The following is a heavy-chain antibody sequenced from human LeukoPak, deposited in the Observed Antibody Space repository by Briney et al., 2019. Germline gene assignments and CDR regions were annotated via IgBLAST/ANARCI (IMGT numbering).Heavy chain of an antibody. D-gene: IGHD3-22*01. CDR3: ARELSTYYDSSGYYDY. CDR1: GYTFTSYG. Sequence: GASVKVSCKASGYTFTSYGISWVRQAPGQGLEWMGWISGYNGNTNYAQKLQGRVTMTTDTFTSTAYMELRSLRSDETAVYYRARELSTYYDSSGYYDYWGQGTLVTVSS. CDR2: ISGYNGNT. V-gene: IGHV1-18*01. J-gene: IGHJ4*02.